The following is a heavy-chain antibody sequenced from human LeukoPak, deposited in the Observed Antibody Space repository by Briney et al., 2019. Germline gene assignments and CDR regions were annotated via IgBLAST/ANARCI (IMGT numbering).Heavy chain of an antibody. J-gene: IGHJ3*02. V-gene: IGHV4-61*02. CDR1: GGSISSGSYY. Sequence: SQTLSLTCTVSGGSISSGSYYWSWIRQPAGKGLEWIGRIYTSGSTNYNPSLKSRVTISVDTSKNQFSLKLSSVTAADMAVYYCARDGTYYYDSSGPPTNFDIWGQGTMVTVSS. CDR3: ARDGTYYYDSSGPPTNFDI. D-gene: IGHD3-22*01. CDR2: IYTSGST.